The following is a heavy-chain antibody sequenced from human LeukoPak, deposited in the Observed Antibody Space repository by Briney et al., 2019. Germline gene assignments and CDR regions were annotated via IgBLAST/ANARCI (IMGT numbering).Heavy chain of an antibody. CDR3: ASGPLGEMATPGWFDP. J-gene: IGHJ5*02. CDR1: GYTFTSYG. V-gene: IGHV1-18*01. CDR2: ISAYNGNT. Sequence: GASVKVSCKASGYTFTSYGISWVLQAPGQGLEWMGWISAYNGNTNYAQKLQGRVTMTTDTSTSTAYMELRSLRSDDTAVYYCASGPLGEMATPGWFDPWGQGTLVTVSS. D-gene: IGHD5-24*01.